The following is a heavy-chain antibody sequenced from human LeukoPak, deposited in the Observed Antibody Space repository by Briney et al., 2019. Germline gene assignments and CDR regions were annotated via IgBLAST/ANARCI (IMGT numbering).Heavy chain of an antibody. Sequence: GGSLRLSCTASGFIFSGSWMAWIRQAPGKGLEWVAIIKKDGSEKYYVDSMKGRFTISRDNAKNSLFLQMNSLRAEDTTIYYCTTDTWYSAGHWGQGTLVTVSS. CDR3: TTDTWYSAGH. D-gene: IGHD2-15*01. CDR2: IKKDGSEK. CDR1: GFIFSGSW. V-gene: IGHV3-7*03. J-gene: IGHJ4*02.